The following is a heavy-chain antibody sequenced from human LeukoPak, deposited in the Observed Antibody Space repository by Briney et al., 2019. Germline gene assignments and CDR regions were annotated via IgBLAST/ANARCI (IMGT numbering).Heavy chain of an antibody. V-gene: IGHV3-30*04. Sequence: GGSLRLSCAASGFTFSSYAMHWVRQAPGKGLEWVAVISYDGRNKYYADSVKGRFTISRDNSKNTLYLQMNSLRAEDTAVYYCARVVMVRGVITHYYGMDVWGQGTTVTVSS. J-gene: IGHJ6*02. D-gene: IGHD3-10*01. CDR3: ARVVMVRGVITHYYGMDV. CDR2: ISYDGRNK. CDR1: GFTFSSYA.